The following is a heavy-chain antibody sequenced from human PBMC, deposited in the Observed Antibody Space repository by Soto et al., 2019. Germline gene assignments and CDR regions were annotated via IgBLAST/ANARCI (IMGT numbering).Heavy chain of an antibody. D-gene: IGHD2-8*01. CDR1: GGTFRTAA. V-gene: IGHV1-69*12. CDR3: ARDNDRPQLGGNYYYILDV. Sequence: QVHLEQSGAEVKKPGSSVKVSCKASGGTFRTAAVSWVRQAPGQGLEWLGGIMPVFRTPDYAQKFQGRVTITADESTSTAYMELSGLRSDDTAVCYCARDNDRPQLGGNYYYILDVWGQGTTITVSS. J-gene: IGHJ6*02. CDR2: IMPVFRTP.